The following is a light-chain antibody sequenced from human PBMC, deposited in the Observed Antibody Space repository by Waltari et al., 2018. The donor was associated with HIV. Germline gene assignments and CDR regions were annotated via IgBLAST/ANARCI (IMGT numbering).Light chain of an antibody. CDR1: ITKIGSKT. CDR2: RDV. V-gene: IGLV1-44*01. Sequence: QSVLTQSPSASGTPGQRVIIPCSGTITKIGSKTFNWYRQPPGTAPKLLIYRDVKRPSWVPARFSGSKSGTSASLAISGLQSEDEADYYCAAWDDSLNSYVFGPGTKVTVL. CDR3: AAWDDSLNSYV. J-gene: IGLJ1*01.